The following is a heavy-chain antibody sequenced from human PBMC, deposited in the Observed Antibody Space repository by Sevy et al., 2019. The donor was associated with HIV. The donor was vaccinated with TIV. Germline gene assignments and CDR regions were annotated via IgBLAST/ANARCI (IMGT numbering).Heavy chain of an antibody. Sequence: GGSLRLSCVVSGFTFSSYWMSWVRQAPGKGLEWVANIKQDGSEKYYVDSVKGRFTISRDNAKNSLYLQMNSLRAEDTAVYYCACGGSGSYGYYFDNWGQGTLVTVSS. CDR1: GFTFSSYW. V-gene: IGHV3-7*01. D-gene: IGHD3-10*01. CDR2: IKQDGSEK. J-gene: IGHJ4*02. CDR3: ACGGSGSYGYYFDN.